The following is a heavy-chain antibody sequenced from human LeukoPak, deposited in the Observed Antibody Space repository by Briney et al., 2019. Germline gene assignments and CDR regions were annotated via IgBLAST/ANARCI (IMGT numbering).Heavy chain of an antibody. CDR1: GFTFSRYS. J-gene: IGHJ3*02. CDR2: ISRSSSAI. D-gene: IGHD3-10*01. Sequence: GGSLRLSCAASGFTFSRYSMNWVRQAPGKGLEWLSYISRSSSAIYYTESVEGRFTISRDNAKNSLYLHMNSLRAEDTAVYFCARDFEASGSYYKKGSFDIWGQGTMVTVSS. CDR3: ARDFEASGSYYKKGSFDI. V-gene: IGHV3-48*04.